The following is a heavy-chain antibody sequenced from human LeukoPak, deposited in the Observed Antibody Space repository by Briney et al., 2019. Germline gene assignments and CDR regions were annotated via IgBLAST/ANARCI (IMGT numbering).Heavy chain of an antibody. J-gene: IGHJ4*02. Sequence: GASVKVSCKASGGTFSSYAISWVRQAPGQGLEWMGRIIPILGIANYAQKFQGRVTITADKSTSTAYMELSSLRSEDTAVYYCARDQPRRGPGGHDYWGQGTVVIVSS. V-gene: IGHV1-69*04. CDR1: GGTFSSYA. CDR2: IIPILGIA. D-gene: IGHD3-16*01. CDR3: ARDQPRRGPGGHDY.